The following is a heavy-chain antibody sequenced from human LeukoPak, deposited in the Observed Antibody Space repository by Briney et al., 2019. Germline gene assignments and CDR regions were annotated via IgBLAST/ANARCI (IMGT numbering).Heavy chain of an antibody. CDR2: IKPDGTDK. Sequence: GGSLRLSCIASGFTFSSYWMAWVRQVPGKGLEWLANIKPDGTDKYHVESVKGRFTISRDNAKSSLYLQMSSLGVEDTAVYYCARRDTPSKWYYYIDVWGKGTTVRVSS. CDR1: GFTFSSYW. CDR3: ARRDTPSKWYYYIDV. V-gene: IGHV3-7*01. J-gene: IGHJ6*03. D-gene: IGHD2-15*01.